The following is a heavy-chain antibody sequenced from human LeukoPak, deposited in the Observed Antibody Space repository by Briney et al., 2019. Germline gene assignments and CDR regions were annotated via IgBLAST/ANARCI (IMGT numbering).Heavy chain of an antibody. CDR3: AKDDAKTGLFDP. D-gene: IGHD3-10*01. CDR2: ISYDGSNK. Sequence: GGSLRLSCAASGFTFSSYGMHWVRQAPGKGLEWVAVISYDGSNKYYADSVKGRFTISRDNSKNTLYLQMNSLRAEDTAVYYCAKDDAKTGLFDPWGQGTLVTVSS. CDR1: GFTFSSYG. V-gene: IGHV3-30*18. J-gene: IGHJ5*02.